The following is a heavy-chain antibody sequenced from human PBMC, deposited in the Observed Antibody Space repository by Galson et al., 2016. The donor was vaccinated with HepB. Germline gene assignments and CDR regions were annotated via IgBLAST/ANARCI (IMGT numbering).Heavy chain of an antibody. V-gene: IGHV4-39*01. D-gene: IGHD3-10*01. Sequence: ETLSLTCTVSGGSISSRSYYWGWVRQPPGKGLEWIGSIYYSGSTYYNPSLKSRVTISVDTSKNQFSLNLSSVTAADTAVYYCARLSLYYFGSGSHKGDVWGQGTTVTVSS. CDR1: GGSISSRSYY. J-gene: IGHJ6*02. CDR3: ARLSLYYFGSGSHKGDV. CDR2: IYYSGST.